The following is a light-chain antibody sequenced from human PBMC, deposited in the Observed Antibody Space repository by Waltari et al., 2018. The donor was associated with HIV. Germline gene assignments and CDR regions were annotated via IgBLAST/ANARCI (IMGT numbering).Light chain of an antibody. CDR2: WAF. CDR3: QQYYSVPWT. J-gene: IGKJ1*01. V-gene: IGKV4-1*01. Sequence: DIVMTQSPDSLAVSLGERATINCKSSQSLLFNANNKNYLAWYRQNPGQSPTLLFYWAFTREFGVPDRFSGSGSGTDFTLTITSLQSEDVAVYYCQQYYSVPWTFGQGTKVEI. CDR1: QSLLFNANNKNY.